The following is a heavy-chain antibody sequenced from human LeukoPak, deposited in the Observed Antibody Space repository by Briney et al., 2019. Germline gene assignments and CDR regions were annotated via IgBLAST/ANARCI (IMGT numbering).Heavy chain of an antibody. CDR3: ARGSTFDP. V-gene: IGHV4-34*01. J-gene: IGHJ5*02. D-gene: IGHD2/OR15-2a*01. CDR1: GGSFSGYY. Sequence: SETLSLTCAVYGGSFSGYYWSWIRQPPGKGLEWIGEINHSGSTNYNPSLKSRVTISVDTSKNQFSLKLSSVTAADTAVYYCARGSTFDPWGQGTLVTVSS. CDR2: INHSGST.